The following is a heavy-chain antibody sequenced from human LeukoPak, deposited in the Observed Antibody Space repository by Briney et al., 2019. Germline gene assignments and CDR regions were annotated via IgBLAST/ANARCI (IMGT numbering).Heavy chain of an antibody. CDR3: ARRITIAAAGWGYGMDV. D-gene: IGHD6-13*01. J-gene: IGHJ6*02. Sequence: GGSLRLSCAASGFTFNSHWISWVRQAPGKGLEWVANIRHDGSDKKYVDSVKGRFTISRDNAENLLFLQMNSLRAEDTAVYYCARRITIAAAGWGYGMDVWGQGTTVTVSS. CDR2: IRHDGSDK. CDR1: GFTFNSHW. V-gene: IGHV3-7*03.